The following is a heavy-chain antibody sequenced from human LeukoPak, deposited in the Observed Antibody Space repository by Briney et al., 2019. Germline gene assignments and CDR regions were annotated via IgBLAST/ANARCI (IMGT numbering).Heavy chain of an antibody. D-gene: IGHD1-26*01. CDR2: IKQDGSTK. CDR1: VYALSDFW. V-gene: IGHV3-7*01. Sequence: GGSLRLSCAASVYALSDFWMSSGRQAPGKGLEWVANIKQDGSTKHCVDSLKGRFTISRDNPKNSLYLQMNSLRADDTAVYYCARDTDGSLDYWGQGILVTVAS. J-gene: IGHJ4*02. CDR3: ARDTDGSLDY.